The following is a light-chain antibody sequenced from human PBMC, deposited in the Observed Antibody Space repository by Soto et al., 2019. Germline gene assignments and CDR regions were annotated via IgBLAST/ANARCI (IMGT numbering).Light chain of an antibody. V-gene: IGKV4-1*01. CDR2: WAS. J-gene: IGKJ4*01. CDR1: QSVLYSSNNKNY. CDR3: QQYYSTPLT. Sequence: DIVMTQSPDSLAVSLGERATINCKSSQSVLYSSNNKNYLAWYQQKPGQPPKLLIYWASARESGVPDRFSGSGSGTDFTLIISSLQAEDVAIYYCQQYYSTPLTFGGRTKVEIK.